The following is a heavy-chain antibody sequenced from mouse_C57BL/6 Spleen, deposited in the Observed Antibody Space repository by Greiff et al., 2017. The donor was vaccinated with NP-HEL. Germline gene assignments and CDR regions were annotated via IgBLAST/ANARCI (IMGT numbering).Heavy chain of an antibody. CDR3: ARGGYDVGVLGY. J-gene: IGHJ3*01. Sequence: QVQLQQPGAELVRPGTSVKLSCKASGYTFTSYWMHWVKQRPGQGLEWIGVIDPSDSYTNYNQKFKGKATLTVDTSSSTAYMQLSSLTSEDSAVYYCARGGYDVGVLGYWGQGTLVTVSA. D-gene: IGHD2-3*01. CDR2: IDPSDSYT. CDR1: GYTFTSYW. V-gene: IGHV1-59*01.